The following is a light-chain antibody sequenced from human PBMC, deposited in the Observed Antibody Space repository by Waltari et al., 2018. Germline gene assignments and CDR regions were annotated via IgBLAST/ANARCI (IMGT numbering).Light chain of an antibody. Sequence: SCSASQRTSTSLAWYQQKPGQAHRLLIYSAYHGATGIPARFSGSGSGTDFTLTISSLEPEDSAVYYCQQRSSWPRTFGQGTKVEIK. V-gene: IGKV3-11*01. CDR1: QRTSTS. CDR2: SAY. CDR3: QQRSSWPRT. J-gene: IGKJ1*01.